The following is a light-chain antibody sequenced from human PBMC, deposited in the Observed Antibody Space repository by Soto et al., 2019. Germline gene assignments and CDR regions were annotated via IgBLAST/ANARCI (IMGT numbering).Light chain of an antibody. J-gene: IGLJ3*02. CDR3: QTWGTGIRV. CDR1: SGHSSHA. V-gene: IGLV4-69*01. Sequence: QSVLTQLPSASAPLGASVKLTCTLSSGHSSHAIAWHQQQPDKGPRFLMKVDSDGSHITGDGISDRFSGSSSGAERYLIISSLQSEDEADYYCQTWGTGIRVFGGGTKVTVL. CDR2: VDSDGSH.